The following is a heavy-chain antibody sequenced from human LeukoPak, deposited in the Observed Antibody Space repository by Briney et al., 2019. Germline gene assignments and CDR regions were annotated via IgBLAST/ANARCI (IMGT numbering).Heavy chain of an antibody. Sequence: SETLSLTCAVYGGSFSGYYWSWIRQPPGKGLEWIGEINHSGSTNYNPSLKSRVTISVDTSKNQFSLKLSSVTAADTAVYYCARIKDRITIFGVVMRASSGHYYYGMDVWGQGTTVTVS. CDR2: INHSGST. V-gene: IGHV4-34*01. J-gene: IGHJ6*02. CDR1: GGSFSGYY. D-gene: IGHD3-3*01. CDR3: ARIKDRITIFGVVMRASSGHYYYGMDV.